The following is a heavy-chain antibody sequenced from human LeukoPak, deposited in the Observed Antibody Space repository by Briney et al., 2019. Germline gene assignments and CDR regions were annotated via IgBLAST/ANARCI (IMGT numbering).Heavy chain of an antibody. CDR2: ISGNSDSR. Sequence: GGSLRLSCAASGFMFDAHAMHWVRQIPGKGLEWVAGISGNSDSRGYADSVKGRFTISRDNAKNSLYLQMSSLRPEDTALYFCTKGSGSWVDYWGQGTLVTVSS. D-gene: IGHD2-15*01. J-gene: IGHJ4*02. CDR1: GFMFDAHA. V-gene: IGHV3-9*01. CDR3: TKGSGSWVDY.